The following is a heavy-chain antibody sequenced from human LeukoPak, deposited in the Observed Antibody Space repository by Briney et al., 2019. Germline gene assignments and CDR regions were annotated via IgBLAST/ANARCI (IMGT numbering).Heavy chain of an antibody. CDR3: ARSGRGGAFDI. CDR2: FYSDGSRT. Sequence: PGGSLRLSCAGSGFTLSSYWMHWVRQAPGKGLVWVSRFYSDGSRTNYADSVKGRFTISGDNAKNTQYLQMNSLRAEDTAVYYCARSGRGGAFDIWGQGTMVTASS. D-gene: IGHD1-26*01. CDR1: GFTLSSYW. J-gene: IGHJ3*02. V-gene: IGHV3-74*01.